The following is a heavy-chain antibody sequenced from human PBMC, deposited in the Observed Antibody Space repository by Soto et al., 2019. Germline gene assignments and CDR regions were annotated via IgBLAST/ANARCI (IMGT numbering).Heavy chain of an antibody. Sequence: EGQLVESGGGSVQPGWSLRLPCIASGFTLSRHWMYWVRQAPGKGLDWVSGITNDGSSRRYAEFANGRFTVSRDNGKNTLFLEMKTLRADVTAFYYCVREAIYSSGWGMACWGQGTLVTVSS. CDR1: GFTLSRHW. CDR3: VREAIYSSGWGMAC. D-gene: IGHD3-22*01. J-gene: IGHJ4*02. V-gene: IGHV3-74*01. CDR2: ITNDGSSR.